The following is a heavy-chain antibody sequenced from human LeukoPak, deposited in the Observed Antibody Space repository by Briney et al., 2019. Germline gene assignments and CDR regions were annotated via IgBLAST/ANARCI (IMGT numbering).Heavy chain of an antibody. CDR2: ISSSSYI. V-gene: IGHV3-21*01. CDR1: GFTFSSYS. CDR3: ARDTMLGMGNP. Sequence: GSLRLSCAASGFTFSSYSMNWVRQAPGKGLEWVSSISSSSYIYYADSVKGRFTISRDNAKNTLALQMNSLRDEDTAVYYCARDTMLGMGNPWGQGTLVTVSS. D-gene: IGHD3-10*02. J-gene: IGHJ5*02.